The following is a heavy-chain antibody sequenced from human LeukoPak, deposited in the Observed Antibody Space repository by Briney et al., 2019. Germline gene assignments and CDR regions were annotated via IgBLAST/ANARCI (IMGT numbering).Heavy chain of an antibody. D-gene: IGHD3-22*01. Sequence: SGTLSLTCAVYGGSFSGYYWSWIRQPPGKGLEWIGEINHSGSTNYNPSLKSRVTISVDTSKNQFSLKLSSVTAADTAVYYCATEIQNYYDSSGHWGQGTLVTVSS. CDR2: INHSGST. CDR3: ATEIQNYYDSSGH. V-gene: IGHV4-34*01. J-gene: IGHJ4*02. CDR1: GGSFSGYY.